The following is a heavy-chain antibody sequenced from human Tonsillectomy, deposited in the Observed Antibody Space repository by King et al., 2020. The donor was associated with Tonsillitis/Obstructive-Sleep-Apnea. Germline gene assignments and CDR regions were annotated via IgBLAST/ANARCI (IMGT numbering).Heavy chain of an antibody. J-gene: IGHJ2*01. V-gene: IGHV4-4*02. CDR1: GGSISSTNW. CDR2: IYHIGRT. D-gene: IGHD2-2*01. Sequence: QLQESGPGLVTPSGTLSLTCAVSGGSISSTNWWGWVRPPPGKGLEWIGEIYHIGRTNYNPSLKGRLTISVEKSKKQFSLNLSSATAADTAVYYCARNRCSGTSCSRSWYFDLWGRGTLVTVSS. CDR3: ARNRCSGTSCSRSWYFDL.